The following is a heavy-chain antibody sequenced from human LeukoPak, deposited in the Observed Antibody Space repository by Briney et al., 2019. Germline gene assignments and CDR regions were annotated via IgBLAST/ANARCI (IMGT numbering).Heavy chain of an antibody. D-gene: IGHD1-20*01. Sequence: GASVNVSCKASGYTFTSYGISWVRQAPGQGLEWMGWISAYNGNTNYAQKLQGRVTMTTDTSTSTAYMELRSLRSDDTAVYYCARVPPVTGPYYYYYYMDVWGKGTTVTVSS. CDR2: ISAYNGNT. J-gene: IGHJ6*03. V-gene: IGHV1-18*01. CDR1: GYTFTSYG. CDR3: ARVPPVTGPYYYYYYMDV.